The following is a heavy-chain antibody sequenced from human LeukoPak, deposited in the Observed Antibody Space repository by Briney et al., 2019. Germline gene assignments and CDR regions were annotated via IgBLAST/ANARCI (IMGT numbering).Heavy chain of an antibody. D-gene: IGHD5-24*01. CDR2: ISSSGNTI. Sequence: GGSLGLSCEASGFTFSGYEMNWVRQAPGKGLDWVSYISSSGNTIYYADSVKGRFTISRDNAKNSLYLRMNSMRSEDTAVYYCARDRALGYTYPDYFDYWGQGTLVTVSS. V-gene: IGHV3-48*03. CDR1: GFTFSGYE. J-gene: IGHJ4*02. CDR3: ARDRALGYTYPDYFDY.